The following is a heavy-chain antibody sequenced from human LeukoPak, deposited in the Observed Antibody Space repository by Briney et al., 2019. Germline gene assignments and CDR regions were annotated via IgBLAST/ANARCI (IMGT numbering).Heavy chain of an antibody. V-gene: IGHV1-2*02. D-gene: IGHD3-16*02. J-gene: IGHJ4*02. CDR1: GYTFTGYY. CDR2: INPNSGGT. Sequence: ASVKVSCKASGYTFTGYYMHWVRQAPGQGLEWMGWINPNSGGTNYAQKFQGRVTMTRDTSISTAYMELSRLRSDDTAVYYCARATMITFGGVIEMTPGWGQGTLVTVSS. CDR3: ARATMITFGGVIEMTPG.